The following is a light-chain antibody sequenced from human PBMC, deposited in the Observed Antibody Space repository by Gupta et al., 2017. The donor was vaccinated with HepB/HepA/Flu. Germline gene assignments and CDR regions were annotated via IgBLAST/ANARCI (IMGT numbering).Light chain of an antibody. Sequence: EIVLTQSPATLSLSPGERATLSCRASQSVRSYLAWYQQKPGQAPRLLIYDASNRATGIPARFSGSGSGTDFTLTISSLEPEDFTVYYCQQRSSWPPYTFGQGTKLEI. CDR3: QQRSSWPPYT. V-gene: IGKV3-11*01. J-gene: IGKJ2*01. CDR1: QSVRSY. CDR2: DAS.